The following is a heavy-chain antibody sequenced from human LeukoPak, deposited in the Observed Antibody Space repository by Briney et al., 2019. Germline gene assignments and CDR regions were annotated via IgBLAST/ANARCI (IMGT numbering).Heavy chain of an antibody. Sequence: PGGSLRLSCAASGFTFSSYSMNWVRQAPGKGLEWVSSISSSSSYIYYADSVKGRFTISRDNAKSSLYLQMNSLRAEDTAVYYCARCEDYYDSSGYYPLDYWGQGTLVTVSS. CDR1: GFTFSSYS. D-gene: IGHD3-22*01. CDR3: ARCEDYYDSSGYYPLDY. J-gene: IGHJ4*02. V-gene: IGHV3-21*01. CDR2: ISSSSSYI.